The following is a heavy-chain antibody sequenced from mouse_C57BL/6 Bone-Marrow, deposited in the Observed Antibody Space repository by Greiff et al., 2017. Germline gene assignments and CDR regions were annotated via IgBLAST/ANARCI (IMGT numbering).Heavy chain of an antibody. V-gene: IGHV1-81*01. J-gene: IGHJ3*01. CDR1: GYTFTSYG. Sequence: VQLQQSGAELARPGASVKLSCKASGYTFTSYGISWVKQRTGQGLEWIGVIYPRSGNTYYNEKFKSKAPLTANTSSSTAYMELRSLTSEDSAVYFCARAGAYWGQGTLVTVSA. CDR2: IYPRSGNT. CDR3: ARAGAY.